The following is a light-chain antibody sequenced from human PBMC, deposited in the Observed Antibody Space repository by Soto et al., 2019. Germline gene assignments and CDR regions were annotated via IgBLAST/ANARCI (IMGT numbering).Light chain of an antibody. Sequence: EIVMTQSPATLSVSPGERATLSCRASQSVSSNLAWYQQKPGQAPRLLIYGASTRATGIPARFSGSGSGAEFTLTISSLQSEDFAVYYCQQFSSYPLTFGGGTKVEIK. CDR2: GAS. J-gene: IGKJ4*01. CDR1: QSVSSN. CDR3: QQFSSYPLT. V-gene: IGKV3-15*01.